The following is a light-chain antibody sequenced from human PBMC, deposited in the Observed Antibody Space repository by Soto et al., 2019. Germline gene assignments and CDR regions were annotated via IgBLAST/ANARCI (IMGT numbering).Light chain of an antibody. V-gene: IGLV1-40*01. Sequence: QSVLTQPPSVSGAPGQRVTISCTGSSSNIGAGYDVHWYQQHPGTAPKLLIYGNSNRPSGVPDRFSGSKSCTTASLAITGLQAEDEADYYCQSYDSSLSASVFGGGTKLTVL. CDR3: QSYDSSLSASV. J-gene: IGLJ2*01. CDR2: GNS. CDR1: SSNIGAGYD.